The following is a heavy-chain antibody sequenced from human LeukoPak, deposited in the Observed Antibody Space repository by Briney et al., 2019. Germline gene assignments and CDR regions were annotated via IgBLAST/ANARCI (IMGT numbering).Heavy chain of an antibody. D-gene: IGHD4-11*01. CDR3: ARKTVTYYYYGMDV. Sequence: GASVKVSFKASGYTFTSYAMHWVRQAPGQRLEWMGWINAGNGNTKYSQKFQGRVTITRDTSASTAYMELSSLRSEDTAVYYCARKTVTYYYYGMDVWGQGTTVTVSS. CDR2: INAGNGNT. J-gene: IGHJ6*02. CDR1: GYTFTSYA. V-gene: IGHV1-3*01.